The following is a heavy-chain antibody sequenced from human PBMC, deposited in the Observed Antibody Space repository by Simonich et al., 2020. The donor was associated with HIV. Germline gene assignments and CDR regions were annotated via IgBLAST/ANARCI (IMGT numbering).Heavy chain of an antibody. Sequence: QVSLVQSGAEVKRPGASVKVSCKASGYSFTDYYIHWVRQAPGQGLERMGWISPHSGAKKYEQQFRGRVTLTRDTAISTAYRELSRPRSDETAVYYCARAYYDTLTGYLYLDSWGQGTLVTVSS. V-gene: IGHV1-2*02. D-gene: IGHD3-9*01. J-gene: IGHJ4*02. CDR1: GYSFTDYY. CDR2: ISPHSGAK. CDR3: ARAYYDTLTGYLYLDS.